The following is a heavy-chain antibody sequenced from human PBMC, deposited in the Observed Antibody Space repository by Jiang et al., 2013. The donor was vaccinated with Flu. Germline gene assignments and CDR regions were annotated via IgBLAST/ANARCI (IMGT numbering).Heavy chain of an antibody. D-gene: IGHD3-16*01. J-gene: IGHJ4*02. CDR3: ARHYGDFDY. CDR1: GGSISSYY. CDR2: IYYSGST. Sequence: GPGLVKPSETLSLTCTVSGGSISSYYWSWIRQPPGKGLEWIGYIYYSGSTNYNPSLKSRVTISVDTSKNQFSLKLSSVTAADTAVYYCARHYGDFDYWGQGTLVTVSS. V-gene: IGHV4-59*08.